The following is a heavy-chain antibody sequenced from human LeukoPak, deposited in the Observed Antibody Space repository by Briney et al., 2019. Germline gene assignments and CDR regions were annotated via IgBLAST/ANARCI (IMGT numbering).Heavy chain of an antibody. Sequence: SETLSLTCTVSGGSISSFYWSWIRQPTGKGLEWIGRISSSGSTNYNPSLKSRVTISVDTSKNQFSLKLSSVTAADTAVYFCARGPYSYDSSGAFDIWGQGTMVTVSS. D-gene: IGHD3-22*01. J-gene: IGHJ3*02. CDR3: ARGPYSYDSSGAFDI. CDR1: GGSISSFY. CDR2: ISSSGST. V-gene: IGHV4-4*07.